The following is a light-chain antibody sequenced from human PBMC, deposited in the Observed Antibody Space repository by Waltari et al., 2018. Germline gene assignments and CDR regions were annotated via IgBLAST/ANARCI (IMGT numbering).Light chain of an antibody. CDR2: YVT. V-gene: IGLV2-23*02. J-gene: IGLJ3*02. CDR1: SSNIGDYNL. CDR3: CSYSTSGSWM. Sequence: QSALTQPASVSGSPGQSITIPCTGTSSNIGDYNLVSWFQHHPGKVPELVLYYVTKRPSGIFDRFSGSKSGNTASLTISALQADDEADYYCCSYSTSGSWMFGGGTKVTVL.